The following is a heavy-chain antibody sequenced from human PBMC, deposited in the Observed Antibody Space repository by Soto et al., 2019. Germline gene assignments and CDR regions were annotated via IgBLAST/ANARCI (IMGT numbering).Heavy chain of an antibody. Sequence: ASVKVSCKASVYTFTSYAMHWVRQAPGQRLEWMGWINAGNGNTKYSQKFQGRVTITRDTSASTAYMELSSLRSEDTAVYYCARDSPKVIAVAGTPYYYGMDVWGQGTTVTVSS. V-gene: IGHV1-3*01. J-gene: IGHJ6*02. CDR2: INAGNGNT. D-gene: IGHD6-19*01. CDR3: ARDSPKVIAVAGTPYYYGMDV. CDR1: VYTFTSYA.